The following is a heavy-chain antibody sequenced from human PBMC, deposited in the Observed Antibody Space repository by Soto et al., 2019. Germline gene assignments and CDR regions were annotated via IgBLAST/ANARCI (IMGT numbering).Heavy chain of an antibody. J-gene: IGHJ4*02. CDR1: GFTFSNYA. CDR2: LSYDGNNI. D-gene: IGHD5-18*01. Sequence: AGGSLRLSCAASGFTFSNYAIHWVRQAPGKGLEWVAVLSYDGNNIHYADSVKGRFTVSRDNSKNTLFLQMNSLRAEDTALYYCARGPIADAAMVTNYFDYWGQGTLVPVSS. V-gene: IGHV3-30-3*01. CDR3: ARGPIADAAMVTNYFDY.